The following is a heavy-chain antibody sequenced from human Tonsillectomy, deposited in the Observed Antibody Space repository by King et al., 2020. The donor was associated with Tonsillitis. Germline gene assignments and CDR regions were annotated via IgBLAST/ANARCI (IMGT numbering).Heavy chain of an antibody. CDR1: GFTFSSYA. CDR2: ITYDGSNK. V-gene: IGHV3-30*04. Sequence: VQLVESGGGVVQPGRSLRLSCAASGFTFSSYAMNWVRQAPGKGLEWVAVITYDGSNKYYADSVKGRFTISRDNSKNTLYLQMNSLRAEDTAVYYCARDTVDYGDYSYYFDYWVQGTLVTVSS. J-gene: IGHJ4*02. D-gene: IGHD4-17*01. CDR3: ARDTVDYGDYSYYFDY.